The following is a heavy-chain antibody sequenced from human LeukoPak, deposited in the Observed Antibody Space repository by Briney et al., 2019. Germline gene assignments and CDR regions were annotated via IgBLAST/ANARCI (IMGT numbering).Heavy chain of an antibody. D-gene: IGHD5-18*01. V-gene: IGHV4-59*03. CDR1: GGSISSYY. J-gene: IGHJ5*02. CDR3: AIFSMTGYSYGQGWFDP. CDR2: IYYSGST. Sequence: SETLSLTCTVSGGSISSYYWSWIRQPPGKGLEWIGYIYYSGSTNYNPSLKSRVTISVDRSKNQFSLKLTSVTAADTAVYYCAIFSMTGYSYGQGWFDPWGQGTLVTVSS.